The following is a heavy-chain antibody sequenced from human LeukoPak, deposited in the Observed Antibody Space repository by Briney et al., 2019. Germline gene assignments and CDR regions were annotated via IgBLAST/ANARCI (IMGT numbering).Heavy chain of an antibody. V-gene: IGHV3-23*01. J-gene: IGHJ4*02. D-gene: IGHD2-8*01. CDR1: GFSFSSFA. CDR2: VSGGGAYT. CDR3: AKRITVSAGYYLDS. Sequence: GGSLTLSCVGSGFSFSSFAMSWVRQAPGKGLEWVSTVSGGGAYTHYADSVKGRFTVSRDDSKSMHFLQMNSLRPEDTALYFCAKRITVSAGYYLDSWGQGTLVTVSS.